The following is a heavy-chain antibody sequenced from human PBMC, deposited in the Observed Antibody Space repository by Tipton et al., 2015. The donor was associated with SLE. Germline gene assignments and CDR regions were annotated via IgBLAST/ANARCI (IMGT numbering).Heavy chain of an antibody. V-gene: IGHV4-30-2*01. CDR3: ATMQVVPAAIYYYYYMDV. Sequence: TLSLTCTVSGDSVSSYSWSWIRQPPGKGLEWIGYIYHSGRAFYNVSLRSRVTMSVDNSNNQFSLRLNSATAADTAVYYCATMQVVPAAIYYYYYMDVWGKGTTVTVSS. CDR2: IYHSGRA. D-gene: IGHD2-2*01. CDR1: GDSVSSYS. J-gene: IGHJ6*03.